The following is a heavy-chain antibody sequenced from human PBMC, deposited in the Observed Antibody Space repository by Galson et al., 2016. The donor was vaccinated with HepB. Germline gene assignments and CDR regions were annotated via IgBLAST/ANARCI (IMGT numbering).Heavy chain of an antibody. CDR3: ARDSDTSGLHWYFDL. Sequence: SLRLSCAASGFTFNTCAMSWVRQAPGKGLEWVSTLSASGGATYYSDSVRGRFSVSRDQAKNTLYMQMNSLRAEDTAVYYCARDSDTSGLHWYFDLWGRGTLVTVSS. D-gene: IGHD3-22*01. CDR1: GFTFNTCA. J-gene: IGHJ2*01. V-gene: IGHV3-23*01. CDR2: LSASGGAT.